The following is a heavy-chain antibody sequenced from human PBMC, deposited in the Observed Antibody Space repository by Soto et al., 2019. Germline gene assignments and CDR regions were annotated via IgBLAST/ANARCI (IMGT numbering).Heavy chain of an antibody. CDR2: IYWDDDK. Sequence: QITLKESGPTLVKPTQTLTLTCTFSGFSLSTSGVGVGWIRQPPGKALEWLALIYWDDDKRYSPSLKSRPTITKDTAKNQVVLTMTNMDPVDTATYYCARSPYCSGGSCYSVLFFDYWGQGTLVTVSS. CDR1: GFSLSTSGVG. V-gene: IGHV2-5*02. J-gene: IGHJ4*02. CDR3: ARSPYCSGGSCYSVLFFDY. D-gene: IGHD2-15*01.